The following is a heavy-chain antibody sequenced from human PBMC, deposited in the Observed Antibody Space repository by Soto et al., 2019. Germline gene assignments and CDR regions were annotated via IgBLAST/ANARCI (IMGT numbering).Heavy chain of an antibody. CDR2: INPSGGST. V-gene: IGHV1-46*01. Sequence: RASVKVSCKASGYTFTSYYMHWVRQAPGQGLEWMGIINPSGGSTSYAQKFQGRVTMTRDTSTSTVYMELSSLRSEDTAVYYCARDISTVVVAATLRDGPFDIWGQGTMVTVSS. J-gene: IGHJ3*02. D-gene: IGHD2-15*01. CDR1: GYTFTSYY. CDR3: ARDISTVVVAATLRDGPFDI.